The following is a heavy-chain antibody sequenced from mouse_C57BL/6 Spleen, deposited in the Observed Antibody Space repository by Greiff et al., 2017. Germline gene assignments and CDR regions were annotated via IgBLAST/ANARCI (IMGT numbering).Heavy chain of an antibody. Sequence: EVMLVESGGGLVQPKGSLKLSCAASGFSFNTYAMNWVRQAPGKGLEWVARIRSKSNNYATYYADSVKDRFTISRDDSESMLYLQMNNLKTEDTAMYYCVRHEGDYGAWFAYWGQGTLVTVSA. CDR3: VRHEGDYGAWFAY. V-gene: IGHV10-1*01. CDR2: IRSKSNNYAT. CDR1: GFSFNTYA. D-gene: IGHD2-4*01. J-gene: IGHJ3*01.